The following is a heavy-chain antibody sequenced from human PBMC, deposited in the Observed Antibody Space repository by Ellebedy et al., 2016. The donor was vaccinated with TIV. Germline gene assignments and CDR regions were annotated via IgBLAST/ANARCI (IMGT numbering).Heavy chain of an antibody. CDR2: IYYSGGT. Sequence: SETLSLTXTVSGGSISSSSYYWGWIRQPPGKGLEWIGSIYYSGGTYYNPSLKSRVTISVDTSKNQFSLKLSSVTAADTAVYYCARDSVWFGELPFDYWGQGTLVTVSS. D-gene: IGHD3-10*01. V-gene: IGHV4-39*07. J-gene: IGHJ4*02. CDR1: GGSISSSSYY. CDR3: ARDSVWFGELPFDY.